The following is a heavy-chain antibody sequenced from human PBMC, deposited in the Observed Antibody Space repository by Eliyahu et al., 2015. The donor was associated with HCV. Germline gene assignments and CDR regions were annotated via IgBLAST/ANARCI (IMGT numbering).Heavy chain of an antibody. V-gene: IGHV3-48*03. J-gene: IGHJ4*02. Sequence: LEESGGDLVQPGGSLRXSCXASGFTFSSYEMYWVRQAPGKGLEWVSYISVSGNTIYYTDSVRGRFTISRNNAESLLYLQMNSLRVEDTGVYYCARGPYGSGSYLGPWGQGTLVSVSS. D-gene: IGHD3-10*01. CDR2: ISVSGNTI. CDR1: GFTFSSYE. CDR3: ARGPYGSGSYLGP.